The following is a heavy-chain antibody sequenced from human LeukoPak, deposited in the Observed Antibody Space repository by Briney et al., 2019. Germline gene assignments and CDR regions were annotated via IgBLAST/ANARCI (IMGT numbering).Heavy chain of an antibody. Sequence: PGGSLRLSCAASGFTFSSYWMNWVRQAPGKGLEWVAIIKQDGSVKHYVDSVRGRLTISRDNVKNLLYLQMNSLRAEDAAVYYCAGGQGYLLEYWGQGTLVTVSS. CDR1: GFTFSSYW. D-gene: IGHD2-15*01. J-gene: IGHJ4*02. CDR2: IKQDGSVK. V-gene: IGHV3-7*01. CDR3: AGGQGYLLEY.